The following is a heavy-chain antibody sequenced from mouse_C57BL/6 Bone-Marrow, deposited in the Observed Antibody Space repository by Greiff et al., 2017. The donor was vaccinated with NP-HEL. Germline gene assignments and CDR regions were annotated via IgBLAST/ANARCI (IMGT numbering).Heavy chain of an antibody. J-gene: IGHJ3*01. CDR3: ARGRGFYYGSPAWFAY. CDR2: ISSGGSYT. V-gene: IGHV5-6*01. Sequence: EVQGVESGGDLVKPGGSLKLSCAASGFTFSSYGLSWVRQTPDKRLEWVATISSGGSYTYYPDGVKGRFTISRDNAKNTLYLQMSSLKSEDTAMYYCARGRGFYYGSPAWFAYWGQGTLVTVSA. D-gene: IGHD1-1*01. CDR1: GFTFSSYG.